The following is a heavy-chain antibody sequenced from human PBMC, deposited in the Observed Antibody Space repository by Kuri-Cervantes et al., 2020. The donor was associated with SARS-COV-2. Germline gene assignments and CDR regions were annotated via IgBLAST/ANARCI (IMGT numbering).Heavy chain of an antibody. CDR1: GFTFSSYA. CDR2: ISSNGGCT. CDR3: ARGGCSSTSCYQYYFDY. J-gene: IGHJ4*02. Sequence: LSLTCAASGFTFSSYAMHWVRQAPGKGLEYVSAISSNGGCTCYANSVKGRFTISRDNSKNTLYLQMGSLRAEDVAVYYCARGGCSSTSCYQYYFDYWGQGTLVTVSS. V-gene: IGHV3-64*01. D-gene: IGHD2-2*01.